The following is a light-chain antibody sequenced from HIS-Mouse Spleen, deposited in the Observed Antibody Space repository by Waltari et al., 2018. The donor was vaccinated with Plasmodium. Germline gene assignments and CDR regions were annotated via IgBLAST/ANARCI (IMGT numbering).Light chain of an antibody. CDR1: RSHIRAGYD. V-gene: IGLV1-40*01. CDR2: GNS. Sequence: QSVLTQPPSVSGAPGQRVTISCTGSRSHIRAGYDVHWYQQLPATAPKLLIYGNSNRPAGVPDRFSGSKSGTSASLAITGLQAEDEADYYCVLYMGSGIWVFGGGTKLTVL. CDR3: VLYMGSGIWV. J-gene: IGLJ3*02.